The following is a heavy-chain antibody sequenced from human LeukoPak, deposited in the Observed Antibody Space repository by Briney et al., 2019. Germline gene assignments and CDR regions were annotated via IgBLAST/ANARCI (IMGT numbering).Heavy chain of an antibody. J-gene: IGHJ4*02. CDR2: IKEDGSEK. Sequence: GSLRLSCAASGFTFSSYWMVWVRQPPGKGLEWVATIKEDGSEKYYVDSVMGRFTVSRDNAKNSLYLQMNSLRPEDTAVYYCATADWFSFDYWGQGTLVTVSS. D-gene: IGHD3-9*01. V-gene: IGHV3-7*04. CDR3: ATADWFSFDY. CDR1: GFTFSSYW.